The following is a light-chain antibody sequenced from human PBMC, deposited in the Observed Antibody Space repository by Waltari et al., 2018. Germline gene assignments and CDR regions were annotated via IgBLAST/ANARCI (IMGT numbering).Light chain of an antibody. CDR1: SVVNYNS. CDR2: DDS. V-gene: IGLV2-11*01. Sequence: QSALTQPRSVSGSPGQSVTISCTGTSVVNYNSVSWYQQHPGKAPKLMIYDDSKRPSGVPDPFPASKSDNPASLTIAGLQADDEADYYCCTYESRYTFEILFGGGTKLTVL. CDR3: CTYESRYTFEIL. J-gene: IGLJ3*02.